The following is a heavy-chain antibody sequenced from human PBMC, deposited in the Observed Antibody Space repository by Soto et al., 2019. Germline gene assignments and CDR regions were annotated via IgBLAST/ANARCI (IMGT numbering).Heavy chain of an antibody. J-gene: IGHJ4*02. Sequence: QVQLQESGPGLVKPSETLSLTCTVSGGSISSYYWSWIRQPPGKGLEWIVYIYYSGSTNYIPSLKNRVTISADTSKNQFSLKLSSVTAADTAVYYCARGLWVVAASPYYFDYWGQGTLVTVSS. V-gene: IGHV4-59*01. CDR3: ARGLWVVAASPYYFDY. D-gene: IGHD2-15*01. CDR2: IYYSGST. CDR1: GGSISSYY.